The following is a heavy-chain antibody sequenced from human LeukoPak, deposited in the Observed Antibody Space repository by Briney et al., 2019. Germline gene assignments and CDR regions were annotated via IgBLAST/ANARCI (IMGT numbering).Heavy chain of an antibody. CDR3: AKTYSSGLYYGMDV. D-gene: IGHD6-19*01. V-gene: IGHV4-59*01. J-gene: IGHJ6*02. Sequence: SETLSLTCTVSGCSISSYYWSWIRQPPGKGLEWIGHIYYSGSTNYNPSLKSRVTISVDTSKNQFSLKLSSVTAADTAVYYCAKTYSSGLYYGMDVWGQGTTVTVSS. CDR1: GCSISSYY. CDR2: IYYSGST.